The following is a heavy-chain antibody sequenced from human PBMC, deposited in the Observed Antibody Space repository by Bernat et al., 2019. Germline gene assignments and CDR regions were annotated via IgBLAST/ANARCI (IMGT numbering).Heavy chain of an antibody. CDR1: EFTFSYYA. Sequence: EVQLVESGGGLIQPGGSLRLSCAASEFTFSYYAMSWVRQAPGKGLEWVSAIGDSATSTYYADSLKGRFTVSRDNSKSTLYLQMNSLRAEDTAVYYCAKDREATTGYFDLWGRGTLVTVSS. V-gene: IGHV3-23*04. D-gene: IGHD4-11*01. CDR3: AKDREATTGYFDL. CDR2: IGDSATST. J-gene: IGHJ2*01.